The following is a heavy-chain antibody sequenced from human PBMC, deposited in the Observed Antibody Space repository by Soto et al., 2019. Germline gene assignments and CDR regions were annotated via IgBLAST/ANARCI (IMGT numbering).Heavy chain of an antibody. D-gene: IGHD3-3*01. J-gene: IGHJ3*02. Sequence: QVQLHESGPGLVKPSETLSLTCTVSGGSISSYYWSWIRQPRGKGLEWIGYIYYSGSTNYNPSLKSRVTISVDTSKNQFSLKLSSVTAADTAVYYCARGRSTIFGVVILHDAFDIWGQGTMVTVSS. V-gene: IGHV4-59*01. CDR2: IYYSGST. CDR1: GGSISSYY. CDR3: ARGRSTIFGVVILHDAFDI.